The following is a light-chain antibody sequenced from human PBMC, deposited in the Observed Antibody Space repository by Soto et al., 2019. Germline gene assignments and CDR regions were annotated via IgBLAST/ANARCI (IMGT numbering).Light chain of an antibody. CDR3: QVWDSSSDHVV. J-gene: IGLJ2*01. CDR1: NIGNKN. V-gene: IGLV3-21*01. CDR2: YDD. Sequence: SYELTQSRSLSVAPGKTARITCGGDNIGNKNVQWYQQKSGQAPVLVIYYDDDRPSGIPERFDGSNSGNTATLTISRVEGEDEADYYCQVWDSSSDHVVFGGGTKVTVL.